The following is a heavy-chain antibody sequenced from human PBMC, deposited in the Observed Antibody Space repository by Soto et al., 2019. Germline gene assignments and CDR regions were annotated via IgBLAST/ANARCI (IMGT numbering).Heavy chain of an antibody. CDR3: ARDGQQGTPYGMEV. D-gene: IGHD6-13*01. Sequence: QVQLVESGGGVVQPEKSLSVSCAASGFTFSGHAMHWVRQAPGKGLEWVAQIWGDGRNKYYSDSVRGRFTISRDNSKKTVTLQMDSLRADDTAVYYCARDGQQGTPYGMEVWGQGTTVTVSS. CDR2: IWGDGRNK. CDR1: GFTFSGHA. V-gene: IGHV3-33*01. J-gene: IGHJ6*02.